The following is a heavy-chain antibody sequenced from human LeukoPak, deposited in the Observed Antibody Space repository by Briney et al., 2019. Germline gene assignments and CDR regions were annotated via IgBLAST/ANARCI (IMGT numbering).Heavy chain of an antibody. V-gene: IGHV1-69*13. Sequence: SVKVSCKASGGTFISYAISWVRQAPGQGLEWMGGIIPIFGTANYAQKFQGRVTITADESTSTAYMELSSLRSEDTAVYYCARGSSVAGHFDYWGQGTLVTVSS. CDR3: ARGSSVAGHFDY. D-gene: IGHD6-19*01. CDR2: IIPIFGTA. CDR1: GGTFISYA. J-gene: IGHJ4*02.